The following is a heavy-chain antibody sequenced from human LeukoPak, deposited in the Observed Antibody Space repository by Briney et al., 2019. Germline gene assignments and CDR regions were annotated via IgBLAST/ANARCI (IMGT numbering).Heavy chain of an antibody. CDR2: IYYSGST. D-gene: IGHD5-12*01. CDR1: GGPISSGGYY. J-gene: IGHJ5*02. CDR3: ARGLVRYSGPGFDP. Sequence: SQTLSLTCTVSGGPISSGGYYWSWIRQHPGKGLEWIGYIYYSGSTYDNPSLKSRVTISVDTSKNQFSLKLSSVTAADTAVYYCARGLVRYSGPGFDPWGQGTLVTVSS. V-gene: IGHV4-31*03.